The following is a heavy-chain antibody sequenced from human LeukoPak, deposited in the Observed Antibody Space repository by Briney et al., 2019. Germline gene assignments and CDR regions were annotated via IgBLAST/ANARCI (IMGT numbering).Heavy chain of an antibody. CDR1: GFTFSSYG. V-gene: IGHV3-23*01. CDR2: ISGSGGST. D-gene: IGHD2-15*01. CDR3: ARGRWYCSGGSCYYFDY. J-gene: IGHJ4*02. Sequence: GGTLRLSCAASGFTFSSYGMSWVRQAPGKGLEWVSAISGSGGSTYYADSVKGRFTISRDNSKNTLFLQMNSLRAEDTAVYYCARGRWYCSGGSCYYFDYWGQGTLVTVSS.